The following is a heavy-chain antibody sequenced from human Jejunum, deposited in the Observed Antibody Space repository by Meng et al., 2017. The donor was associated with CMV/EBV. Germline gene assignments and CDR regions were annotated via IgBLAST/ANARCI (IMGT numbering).Heavy chain of an antibody. CDR2: IKQDGSEK. D-gene: IGHD5-12*01. Sequence: SCAASGFTFSNYWMTWVRHTPGKGLEWVVNIKQDGSEKQYVDSVKGRFTISRDNAKNSLYLQMNNLSAEDTAVYYCAGGAGWIFDLWGRGTLVTVSS. CDR3: AGGAGWIFDL. CDR1: GFTFSNYW. J-gene: IGHJ2*01. V-gene: IGHV3-7*01.